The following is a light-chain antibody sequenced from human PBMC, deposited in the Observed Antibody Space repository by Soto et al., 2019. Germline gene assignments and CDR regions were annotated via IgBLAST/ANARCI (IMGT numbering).Light chain of an antibody. V-gene: IGKV1-9*01. CDR1: QGISSY. J-gene: IGKJ5*01. CDR2: AAF. Sequence: DIQLTHSPSFLSASVLDRVTITFRASQGISSYLASYQQKPGKAPKLLISAAFTLRSGVPSRFSGSGSGTEFTLTISSLQPEDSATYYCQKLYNYPRTFGQGTRLEIK. CDR3: QKLYNYPRT.